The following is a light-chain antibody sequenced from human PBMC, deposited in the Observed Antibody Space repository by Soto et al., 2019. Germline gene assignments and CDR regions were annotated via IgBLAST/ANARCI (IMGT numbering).Light chain of an antibody. CDR2: DAS. V-gene: IGKV3-11*01. CDR3: QHRSNWPLT. J-gene: IGKJ4*01. Sequence: VLTQSPATLSLCPGERATLSCRASQSISSYLAWYQQKPGQAPRLLIYDASNRATGIPARFSGSGSGTDFTLTISSLETEDFAVYYCQHRSNWPLTFGGGTKVEIK. CDR1: QSISSY.